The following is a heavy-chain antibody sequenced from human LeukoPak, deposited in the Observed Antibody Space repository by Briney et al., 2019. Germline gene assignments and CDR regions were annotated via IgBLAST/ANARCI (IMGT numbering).Heavy chain of an antibody. CDR1: GGSISSGGYY. CDR3: AASSGSYYGYYGMDV. Sequence: SETLSLTCTVSGGSISSGGYYWSWIRQHPGKGLEWIGYIYYSGNTHYNPSLKSRVTISVDTAKNQFSLKLSSVTAEDTAVYYCAASSGSYYGYYGMDVWGQGTTVTVSS. J-gene: IGHJ6*02. V-gene: IGHV4-31*03. CDR2: IYYSGNT. D-gene: IGHD3-10*01.